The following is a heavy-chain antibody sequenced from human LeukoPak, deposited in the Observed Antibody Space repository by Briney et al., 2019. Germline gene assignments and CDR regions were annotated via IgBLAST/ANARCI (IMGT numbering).Heavy chain of an antibody. J-gene: IGHJ4*02. Sequence: GGSLRLSCAASGFXFSTYWMYWVRQAPGKGLVWVSRIKLDESSTTYADSVKGRFTTSRDNARNMLYLQMNSLRAEDTAVYYCANDGFDYYDTSGYSYFHYWGQGTLVTVSS. CDR1: GFXFSTYW. D-gene: IGHD3-22*01. CDR2: IKLDESST. CDR3: ANDGFDYYDTSGYSYFHY. V-gene: IGHV3-74*01.